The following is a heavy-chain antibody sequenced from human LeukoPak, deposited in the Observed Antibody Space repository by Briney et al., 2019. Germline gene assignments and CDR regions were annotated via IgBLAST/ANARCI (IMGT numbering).Heavy chain of an antibody. V-gene: IGHV1-18*01. Sequence: ASVKVSCKASGYIFTSNGISWVRQAPGQGLEWMGWISAYNGNTNYAEKLQGRVTMTTDTSTSTAYMELRSLRSDDTAVYYCARFGLGKHIEVAGIPFDIWGQGTMVTVSS. CDR1: GYIFTSNG. CDR3: ARFGLGKHIEVAGIPFDI. D-gene: IGHD6-19*01. CDR2: ISAYNGNT. J-gene: IGHJ3*02.